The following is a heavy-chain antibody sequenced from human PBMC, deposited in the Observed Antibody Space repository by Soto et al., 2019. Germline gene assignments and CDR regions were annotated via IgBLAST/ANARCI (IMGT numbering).Heavy chain of an antibody. Sequence: QVQLVESGGGVVQPGTSLRLSCAASGFTFKTHAMHWVRQAPGKGLEWMAVIAYDGNEKFYADSVKGRFTISRDNSKNALYLQINTLRNEDTAVYYRGKDVGDYVPYYYGVDVWGQGTTVTVSS. CDR1: GFTFKTHA. CDR3: GKDVGDYVPYYYGVDV. D-gene: IGHD1-26*01. CDR2: IAYDGNEK. V-gene: IGHV3-30*18. J-gene: IGHJ6*02.